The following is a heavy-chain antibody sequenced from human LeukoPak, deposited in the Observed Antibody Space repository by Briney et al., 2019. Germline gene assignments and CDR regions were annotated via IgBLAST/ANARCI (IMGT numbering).Heavy chain of an antibody. Sequence: QTGGSLRLSCAASGFTFSSYWMIWVRQAPGKGLEWVANINPDGSEKNYVDSVRGRFTISRYNAKNSLDLQMNNLRDEDTAVYYCAELGITMIGGVWGKGTTVTISS. CDR1: GFTFSSYW. CDR3: AELGITMIGGV. J-gene: IGHJ6*04. V-gene: IGHV3-7*01. CDR2: INPDGSEK. D-gene: IGHD3-10*02.